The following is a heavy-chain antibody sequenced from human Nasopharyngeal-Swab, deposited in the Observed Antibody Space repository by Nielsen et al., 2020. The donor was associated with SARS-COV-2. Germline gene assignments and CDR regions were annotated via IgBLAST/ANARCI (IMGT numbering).Heavy chain of an antibody. CDR2: IYYSATT. Sequence: PGKGLEWIGGIYYSATTYYNPSLKSRATLSVDRSKNQFSLKLSSVTAADTAVYYCARTARSTYCTTAACPPKVQWFDPWGQGNLVTVSS. J-gene: IGHJ5*02. D-gene: IGHD2-8*01. CDR3: ARTARSTYCTTAACPPKVQWFDP. V-gene: IGHV4-39*01.